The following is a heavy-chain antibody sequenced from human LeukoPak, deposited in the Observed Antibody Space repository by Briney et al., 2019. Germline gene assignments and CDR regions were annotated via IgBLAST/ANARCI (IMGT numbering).Heavy chain of an antibody. CDR3: ARPKGPYSGYEFDY. J-gene: IGHJ4*02. CDR2: ISNNGGYT. Sequence: GGSLRLSCAASGFTFSSSAMSWVRQAPGKGLEWVSAISNNGGYTYYADSVQGRFTISRDNSKNTLSLQMNSLRAEDTAVYYCARPKGPYSGYEFDYWGQGTLVTVSS. CDR1: GFTFSSSA. V-gene: IGHV3-23*01. D-gene: IGHD5-12*01.